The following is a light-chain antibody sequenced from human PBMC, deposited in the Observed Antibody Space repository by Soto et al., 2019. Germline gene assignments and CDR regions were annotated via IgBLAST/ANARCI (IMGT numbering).Light chain of an antibody. CDR3: SSYTSSSTLLLV. CDR1: SSDVGGYNY. J-gene: IGLJ1*01. CDR2: DVS. V-gene: IGLV2-14*01. Sequence: QSVLTQPASVSGSPGQSITISCTGTSSDVGGYNYVSWYQQHPGKAPKLMIYDVSNRPSGVSNRFSGSKSGNTASLTISGLQAEDESDYYCSSYTSSSTLLLVFGTGTEVTV.